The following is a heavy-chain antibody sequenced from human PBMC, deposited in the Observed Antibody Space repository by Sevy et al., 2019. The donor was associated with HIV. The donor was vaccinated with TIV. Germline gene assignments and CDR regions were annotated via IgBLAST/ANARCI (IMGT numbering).Heavy chain of an antibody. Sequence: GGSLRLSCAASGFTFSSYGMHWVRQAPGKGLEWVAVISGSGGSTYYADSVKGRFTISRDNSKNTLYLQMNSLRAEDTAVYYCAKVARRIAVAGTEGGYFDYWGQGTLVTVSS. CDR3: AKVARRIAVAGTEGGYFDY. CDR2: ISGSGGST. CDR1: GFTFSSYG. D-gene: IGHD6-19*01. V-gene: IGHV3-23*01. J-gene: IGHJ4*02.